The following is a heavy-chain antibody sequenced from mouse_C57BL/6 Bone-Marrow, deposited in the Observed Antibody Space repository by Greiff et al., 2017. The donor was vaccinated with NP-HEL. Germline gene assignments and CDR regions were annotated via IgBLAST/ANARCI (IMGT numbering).Heavy chain of an antibody. CDR2: INPYNGGT. CDR3: ARGDGGYLDD. J-gene: IGHJ2*01. CDR1: GYTFTDYY. Sequence: EVQLQQSGPVLVKPGASVKMSCKASGYTFTDYYMNWVKQSHGKSLEWIGVINPYNGGTSYNQKFKGKATLTVDKSSRPAYGERNRRTSEDSAVDYCARGDGGYLDDWGQGTTLTGSS. D-gene: IGHD3-3*01. V-gene: IGHV1-19*01.